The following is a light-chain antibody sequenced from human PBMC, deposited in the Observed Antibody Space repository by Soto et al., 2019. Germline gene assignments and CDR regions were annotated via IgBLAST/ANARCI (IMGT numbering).Light chain of an antibody. Sequence: QSALTQPASVSGSPGQSITISCTGTTSDVGSYNLVSWYQQHPGKAPKLMIYEGNKRPSGVSNRFSGSKSGNASSLTISGLQADDEAAYYCSSYAGTWVFGGGTKVTVL. J-gene: IGLJ3*02. CDR2: EGN. V-gene: IGLV2-23*01. CDR1: TSDVGSYNL. CDR3: SSYAGTWV.